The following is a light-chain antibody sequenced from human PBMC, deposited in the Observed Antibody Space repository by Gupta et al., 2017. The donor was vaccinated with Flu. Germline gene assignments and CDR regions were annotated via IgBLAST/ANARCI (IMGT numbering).Light chain of an antibody. Sequence: QSVLTQPPSASGTPGQRVTISCSGSSPNIESNTVNWYQQLPETAPKLLIYSNNQRPSGVPDRFSGSKSGTSASLAISGLQSEDEADYYCATWDDSLKEVFGGGTKLTVL. CDR1: SPNIESNT. CDR3: ATWDDSLKEV. CDR2: SNN. V-gene: IGLV1-44*01. J-gene: IGLJ2*01.